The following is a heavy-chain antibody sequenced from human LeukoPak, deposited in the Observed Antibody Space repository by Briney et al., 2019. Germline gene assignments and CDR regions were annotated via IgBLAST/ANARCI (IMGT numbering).Heavy chain of an antibody. V-gene: IGHV4-59*02. J-gene: IGHJ5*02. CDR2: IYHTGST. Sequence: SETLSLTCTISGGSVSDYYWSWIRQSPGKGLEWIGYIYHTGSTSYSPSLKSRVTISADTSQNQFSLKLSSVTAADTAVYYCAREDSSGWSTWFDPWGQGTLVTVSS. D-gene: IGHD6-19*01. CDR1: GGSVSDYY. CDR3: AREDSSGWSTWFDP.